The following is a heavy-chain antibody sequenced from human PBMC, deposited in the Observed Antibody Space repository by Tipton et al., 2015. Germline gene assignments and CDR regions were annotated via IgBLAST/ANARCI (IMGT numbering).Heavy chain of an antibody. CDR3: ARGQLWFTVAHN. Sequence: TLSLTCAVSAYSISSDYYWGWIRQPPGKGLEWIGSISHSGNTNYNPSLKSRVTISADKSKNQFSLKLKSVTAADTAVYYCARGQLWFTVAHNWGQGSLVSVSS. V-gene: IGHV4-38-2*01. CDR2: ISHSGNT. D-gene: IGHD5-18*01. CDR1: AYSISSDYY. J-gene: IGHJ1*01.